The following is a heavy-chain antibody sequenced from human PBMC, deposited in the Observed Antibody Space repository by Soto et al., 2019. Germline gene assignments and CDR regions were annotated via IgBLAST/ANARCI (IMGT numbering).Heavy chain of an antibody. V-gene: IGHV4-61*08. J-gene: IGHJ4*02. Sequence: SETLSLTCTVSGGSISSGGYYWSWIRQHPGKGLEWIGYIYYSGSSNYNPSLKSRVSVSVDTSKNQFSLKLSSVTAADTAVYYCARHSSSWPIFDYWGQGTLVTVSS. CDR2: IYYSGSS. D-gene: IGHD6-13*01. CDR3: ARHSSSWPIFDY. CDR1: GGSISSGGYY.